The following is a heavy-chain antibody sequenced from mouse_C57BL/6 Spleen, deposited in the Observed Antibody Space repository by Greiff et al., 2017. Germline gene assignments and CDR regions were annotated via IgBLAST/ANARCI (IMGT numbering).Heavy chain of an antibody. V-gene: IGHV1-81*01. CDR1: GYTFTSYG. CDR2: IYPRSGNT. CDR3: ARSENYDSYWYFDG. D-gene: IGHD2-4*01. J-gene: IGHJ1*03. Sequence: QVQLQQSGAELARPGASVKLSCKASGYTFTSYGISWVKQRTGQGLEWIGEIYPRSGNTYYNEKFKGKATLTADKSSSTAYMELRSLTSEDSAVYFGARSENYDSYWYFDGWGTGTTVTVSS.